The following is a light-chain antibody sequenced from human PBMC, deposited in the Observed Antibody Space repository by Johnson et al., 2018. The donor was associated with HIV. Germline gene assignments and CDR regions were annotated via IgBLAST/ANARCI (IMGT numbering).Light chain of an antibody. J-gene: IGLJ1*01. CDR2: EDN. V-gene: IGLV1-51*02. CDR1: SSNIENNF. CDR3: GTWNLSLNIEDF. Sequence: QSVLTQPPSVSAAPGQKVTVSCSGSSSNIENNFVSWYQQLPGTAPKLLIYEDNKRPSGIPDRFSGSKSGTSATLGITGLQTGDEADYYCGTWNLSLNIEDFFGTGTKVTVL.